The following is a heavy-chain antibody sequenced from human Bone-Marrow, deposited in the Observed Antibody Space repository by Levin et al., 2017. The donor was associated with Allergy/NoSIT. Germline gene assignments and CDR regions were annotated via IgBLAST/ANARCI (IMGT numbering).Heavy chain of an antibody. V-gene: IGHV4-30-2*01. CDR1: GGSISSGGYS. Sequence: PSETLSLTCAVSGGSISSGGYSWSWIRQPPGKGLEWIGYIYHSGSTYYNPSLRSRVTISVDRSKNQFSLKLSSVTAADTAVYYCARGQLFDDSSWGVDYWGQGTLVTVSS. CDR3: ARGQLFDDSSWGVDY. J-gene: IGHJ4*02. D-gene: IGHD3-22*01. CDR2: IYHSGST.